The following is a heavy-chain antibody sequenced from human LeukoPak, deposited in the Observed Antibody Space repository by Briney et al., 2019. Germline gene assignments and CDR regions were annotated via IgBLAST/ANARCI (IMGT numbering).Heavy chain of an antibody. Sequence: GGSLRLSCVVSGFTFSSYCMNWVRQAPGKGLEWVSAISGSGGSTYYADSVKGRFTISRDNSKNTLYLQMNSLRAEDTAVYYCATSSIWNYGPWGQGTLVTVSS. CDR2: ISGSGGST. CDR3: ATSSIWNYGP. V-gene: IGHV3-23*01. CDR1: GFTFSSYC. J-gene: IGHJ5*02. D-gene: IGHD1-7*01.